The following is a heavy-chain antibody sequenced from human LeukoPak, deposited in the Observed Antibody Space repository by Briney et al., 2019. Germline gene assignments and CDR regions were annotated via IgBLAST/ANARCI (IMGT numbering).Heavy chain of an antibody. CDR2: IYSGGST. CDR1: GFTVSSNY. Sequence: PGGSLRLSYAASGFTVSSNYMSWARQAPGKGLEWVSVIYSGGSTYYADSVKGRFTISRDNSKNTLYLQMNSLRAEDTAVYYCASECSSTSCPTIDYWGQGTLVTVSS. V-gene: IGHV3-66*01. J-gene: IGHJ4*02. D-gene: IGHD2-2*01. CDR3: ASECSSTSCPTIDY.